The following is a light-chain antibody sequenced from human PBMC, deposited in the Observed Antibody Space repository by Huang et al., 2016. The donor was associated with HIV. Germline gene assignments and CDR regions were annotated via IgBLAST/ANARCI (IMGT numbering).Light chain of an antibody. CDR1: QNVRNN. Sequence: EIKMTQSPATLSVSPGGRVTLSCRASQNVRNNLAWYQQKTGQAPRLLIYDTSTRASGIPARFSGSGSWTEFTLTISGLQSEDFAIYYCQQYDKWPPGLTFGGGTKVEI. J-gene: IGKJ4*01. CDR3: QQYDKWPPGLT. CDR2: DTS. V-gene: IGKV3D-15*01.